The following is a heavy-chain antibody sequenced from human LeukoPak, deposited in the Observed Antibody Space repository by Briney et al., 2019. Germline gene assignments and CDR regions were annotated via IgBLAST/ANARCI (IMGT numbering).Heavy chain of an antibody. CDR2: INAGNGNT. CDR3: TRDYDSSGPDY. Sequence: ASVKVSCKASGYTFTSYAMHWVRQAPGQRLEWMGWINAGNGNTKYSQKFQGRVTITRDTSASTAYMELSSLRSEDTAVYYCTRDYDSSGPDYWGQGTLVTVSS. V-gene: IGHV1-3*01. J-gene: IGHJ4*02. CDR1: GYTFTSYA. D-gene: IGHD3-22*01.